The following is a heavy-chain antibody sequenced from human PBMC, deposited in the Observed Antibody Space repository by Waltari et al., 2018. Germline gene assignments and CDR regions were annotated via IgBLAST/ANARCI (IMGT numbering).Heavy chain of an antibody. CDR1: GLPFSRYS. D-gene: IGHD3-16*01. V-gene: IGHV3-48*01. J-gene: IGHJ6*02. Sequence: DVQLVESGGCLVQPGGSLRLPCAAFGLPFSRYSLNWVSQAPGKGVGLVSYIGGSSGATHYGDSVKGRFTISRDNSKNSLYLEMNSLRAEDTAVYYCASMHAFSIWGQGTTVTVSS. CDR3: ASMHAFSI. CDR2: IGGSSGAT.